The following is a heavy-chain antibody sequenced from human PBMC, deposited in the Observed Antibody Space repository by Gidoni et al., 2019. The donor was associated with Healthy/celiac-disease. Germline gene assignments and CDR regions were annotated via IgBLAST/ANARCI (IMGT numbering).Heavy chain of an antibody. CDR1: GFTFSSYG. V-gene: IGHV3-30*18. J-gene: IGHJ6*02. Sequence: QVQLVESGGGVVQPGRSLRLSCAASGFTFSSYGMHWVRQAPGKGLEWVAVISYDGSNKYYADSVKGRFTISRDNSKNTLYLQMNSLRAEDTAVYYCAKGTDYGSGSYYNVARNYYYGMDVWGQGTTVTVSS. CDR2: ISYDGSNK. CDR3: AKGTDYGSGSYYNVARNYYYGMDV. D-gene: IGHD3-10*01.